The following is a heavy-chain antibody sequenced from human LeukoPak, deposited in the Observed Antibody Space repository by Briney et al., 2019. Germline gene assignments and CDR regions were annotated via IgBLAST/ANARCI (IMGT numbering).Heavy chain of an antibody. Sequence: PGGSLSLSCATSGFTFNNAWMSWIRQAPGKGLEWVGRITSKTAGGTTDYPALVKGRFIISRDDSKDMLYLQMNSLKTGDTALYYCTTDLGDYGDYLREWGQGTLVTVSS. J-gene: IGHJ4*02. V-gene: IGHV3-15*01. D-gene: IGHD4-17*01. CDR1: GFTFNNAW. CDR2: ITSKTAGGTT. CDR3: TTDLGDYGDYLRE.